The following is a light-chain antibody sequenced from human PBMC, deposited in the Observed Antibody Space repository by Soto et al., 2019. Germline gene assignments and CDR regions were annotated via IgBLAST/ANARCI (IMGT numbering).Light chain of an antibody. CDR1: SGDVGGYDY. J-gene: IGLJ3*02. CDR3: SSYSVSGTRV. CDR2: DVS. Sequence: QSALTQPASVSGSPGQSITISCTGTSGDVGGYDYVSWYQQHPGKAPKLIIFDVSSWPSVTSDRFSGSKSGNTASLAISGLQAEDEADYYCSSYSVSGTRVFGGGTKLTVL. V-gene: IGLV2-14*03.